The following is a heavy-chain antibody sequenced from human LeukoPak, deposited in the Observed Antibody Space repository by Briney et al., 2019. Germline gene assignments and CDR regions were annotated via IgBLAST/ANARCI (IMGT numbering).Heavy chain of an antibody. CDR1: GFTFSGHW. D-gene: IGHD1-14*01. CDR2: INQGGSDK. J-gene: IGHJ4*02. V-gene: IGHV3-7*01. CDR3: TRDRSRAEDD. Sequence: GGPLRLSCAASGFTFSGHWMSWVRQAPAKGLEWVANINQGGSDKYYVDSVKGRFTISRDNANNLLYLQMNSLRGEDTAVYYCTRDRSRAEDDWGQGTLVTVSS.